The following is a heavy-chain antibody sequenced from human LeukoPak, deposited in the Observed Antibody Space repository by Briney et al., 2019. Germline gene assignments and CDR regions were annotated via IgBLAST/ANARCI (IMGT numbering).Heavy chain of an antibody. Sequence: GASVKVSCKASGYTFTSYYMHWVRQAPGQGLEWMGIINPGGGSRSYAQKFQGRVTMTRDTSTSTVYMELSSLRSEDTAVYYCARGSIVGAKTLGFGAFDIWGQGTWSPSLQ. D-gene: IGHD1-26*01. V-gene: IGHV1-46*01. CDR2: INPGGGSR. J-gene: IGHJ3*02. CDR1: GYTFTSYY. CDR3: ARGSIVGAKTLGFGAFDI.